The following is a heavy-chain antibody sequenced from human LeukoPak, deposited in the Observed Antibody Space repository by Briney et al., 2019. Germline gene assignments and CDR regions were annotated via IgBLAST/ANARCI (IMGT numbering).Heavy chain of an antibody. Sequence: SETLSLTCTVSGGSISSGPYYWGWIRQPPGKGLELIGNIYYGENTYYNPSLKSRVTISIDTSKNQFYLKLSSLTAADTAVYFCARRDDSSGYHKIFDYWGPGTLVTVSS. D-gene: IGHD3-22*01. CDR1: GGSISSGPYY. J-gene: IGHJ4*02. V-gene: IGHV4-39*01. CDR3: ARRDDSSGYHKIFDY. CDR2: IYYGENT.